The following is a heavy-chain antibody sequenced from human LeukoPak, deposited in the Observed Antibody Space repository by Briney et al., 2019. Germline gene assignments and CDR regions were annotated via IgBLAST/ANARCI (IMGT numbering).Heavy chain of an antibody. D-gene: IGHD3-22*01. CDR1: GFTFSSYG. J-gene: IGHJ3*02. CDR3: AKDRASNLNADYYDSSGLDAFDI. V-gene: IGHV3-30*18. Sequence: RTGGSLRLSCAASGFTFSSYGMHWVRQAPGKGLEWVAVISYDGSNKYYADSVKGRFTISRDNSKNTLYLQMNSLRAEDTAVYYCAKDRASNLNADYYDSSGLDAFDIWGQGTMVTVSS. CDR2: ISYDGSNK.